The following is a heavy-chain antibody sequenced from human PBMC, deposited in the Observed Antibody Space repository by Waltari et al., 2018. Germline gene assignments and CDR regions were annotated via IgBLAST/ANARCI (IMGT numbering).Heavy chain of an antibody. CDR1: GGSISRYY. J-gene: IGHJ3*02. CDR2: IDPSGNT. D-gene: IGHD2-2*02. V-gene: IGHV4-4*07. CDR3: ASTLCTSTTCYTRDDAFDI. Sequence: QVQLQESGPGLVKPSETLSLTCSVSGGSISRYYWSWIRQPAGKGLEWIGRIDPSGNTNYNPSLKSRVAMSVDTSKNQFSLRLSSVTAADTAVYYCASTLCTSTTCYTRDDAFDIWGQGTMVTVSP.